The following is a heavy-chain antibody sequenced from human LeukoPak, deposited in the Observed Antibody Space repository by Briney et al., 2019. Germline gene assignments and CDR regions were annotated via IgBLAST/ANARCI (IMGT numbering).Heavy chain of an antibody. V-gene: IGHV4-59*01. J-gene: IGHJ6*03. CDR2: IYYSGST. CDR3: ARDLRPRNYYYMDV. Sequence: TSETLSLTCTVSGGSISSYYWSWIRQPPGKGLEWIGYIYYSGSTNYNPSLKSRVTISVDTSKNQFSLKLSSVTAADTAVYYCARDLRPRNYYYMDVWGKGTTVPVSS. CDR1: GGSISSYY. D-gene: IGHD2/OR15-2a*01.